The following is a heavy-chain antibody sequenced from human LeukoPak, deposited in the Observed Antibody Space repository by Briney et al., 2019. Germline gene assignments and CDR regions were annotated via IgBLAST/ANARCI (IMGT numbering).Heavy chain of an antibody. CDR3: ARDREGGWGSGAFDI. V-gene: IGHV4-4*07. CDR2: INFSGNT. J-gene: IGHJ3*02. Sequence: PSETLSLTCSVSGGSISSYYWNWIRQPAGKGLEWIGRINFSGNTNYNPSLESRVFMSIDMSKIQFSLNLNSVTVADTVVYYCARDREGGWGSGAFDIWGQGTMVTVSS. CDR1: GGSISSYY. D-gene: IGHD7-27*01.